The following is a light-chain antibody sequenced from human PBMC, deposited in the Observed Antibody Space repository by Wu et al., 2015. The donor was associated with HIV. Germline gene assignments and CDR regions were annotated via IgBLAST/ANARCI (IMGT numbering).Light chain of an antibody. Sequence: EIVLTQSPGTLSLSPGQRATLSCRASQSVSSSYLAWYQQKPGQSPRLLIYGASTRATGIPARFSGSGSETEFTLTISSLQSEDFAVYYCQQYSDWPPLTFGGGTEVEMK. CDR1: QSVSSSY. CDR2: GAS. V-gene: IGKV3-15*01. CDR3: QQYSDWPPLT. J-gene: IGKJ4*01.